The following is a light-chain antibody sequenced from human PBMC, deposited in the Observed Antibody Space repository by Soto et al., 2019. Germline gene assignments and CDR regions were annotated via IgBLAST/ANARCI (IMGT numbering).Light chain of an antibody. Sequence: QSALTQPPSASGAPGQSVTISCTGTSSDVGVYDYVSWYQQHPGKAPKLMIYDVNKRPSGVPDRFSGSKSGNTASLTVSGLQAEDEADYYCSSYAGMSRWVFGGGTKLTVL. CDR2: DVN. J-gene: IGLJ3*02. CDR1: SSDVGVYDY. V-gene: IGLV2-8*01. CDR3: SSYAGMSRWV.